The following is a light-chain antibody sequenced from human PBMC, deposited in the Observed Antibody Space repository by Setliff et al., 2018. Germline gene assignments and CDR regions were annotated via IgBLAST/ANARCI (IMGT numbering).Light chain of an antibody. Sequence: QSVLTQPPSASGTPGQRITISCSGGTSNIGSNPVNWYQQLPGTAPELLIYSNNQRPSGVPDRFSGSKSGTSASLAVSGLQSEDEADFYCEAWDDSLNGYVFGSGTKVTVL. CDR3: EAWDDSLNGYV. V-gene: IGLV1-44*01. CDR2: SNN. CDR1: TSNIGSNP. J-gene: IGLJ1*01.